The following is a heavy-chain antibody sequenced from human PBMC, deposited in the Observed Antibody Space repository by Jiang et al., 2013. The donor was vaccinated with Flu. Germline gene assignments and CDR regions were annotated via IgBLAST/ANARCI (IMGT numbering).Heavy chain of an antibody. CDR1: GYSITSNA. J-gene: IGHJ4*02. CDR3: ARGGAVANIHYFDY. V-gene: IGHV7-4-1*01. CDR2: INTNTGNP. Sequence: VQSGSELKKPGASVMVSCKASGYSITSNAMEWVRQAPGQGLEWMGWINTNTGNPTYAQGFTGRFVFSVDTSVNTAYLQIYSLKAEDTAVYYCARGGAVANIHYFDYWGQGTLVTVS. D-gene: IGHD6-19*01.